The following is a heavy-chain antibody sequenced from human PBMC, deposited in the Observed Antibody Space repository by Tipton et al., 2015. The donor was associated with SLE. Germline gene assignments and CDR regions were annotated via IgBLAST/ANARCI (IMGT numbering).Heavy chain of an antibody. Sequence: SLRLSCAASGFTFSSYAMHWVRQAPGKGLEWVAVISYDGSNKYYADSVKGRFTISRDNSKNTLYLQMNSLRAEDTAVYYCAKDQEQWLVHYFDSWGQGTLVTVSS. CDR1: GFTFSSYA. CDR3: AKDQEQWLVHYFDS. J-gene: IGHJ4*02. D-gene: IGHD6-19*01. CDR2: ISYDGSNK. V-gene: IGHV3-30-3*01.